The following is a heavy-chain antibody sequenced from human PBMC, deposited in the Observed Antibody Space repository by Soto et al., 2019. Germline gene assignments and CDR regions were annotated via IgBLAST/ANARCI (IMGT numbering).Heavy chain of an antibody. CDR3: AKGNRQQLVRPHTFDY. CDR2: ISGSGGST. Sequence: GWSLRLSWAASEFTFSSYAMSWVRQAPGKGLEWVSCISGSGGSTYYADSVKGRFTISRDNSKNTLYLQMSSRRAEDTAVYYCAKGNRQQLVRPHTFDYPGQGTLVIVSS. J-gene: IGHJ4*02. CDR1: EFTFSSYA. D-gene: IGHD6-13*01. V-gene: IGHV3-23*01.